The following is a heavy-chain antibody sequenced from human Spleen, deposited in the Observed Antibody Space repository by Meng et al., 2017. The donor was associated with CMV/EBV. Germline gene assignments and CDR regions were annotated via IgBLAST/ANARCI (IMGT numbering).Heavy chain of an antibody. CDR1: GFTFSSSS. D-gene: IGHD3-10*01. CDR2: ISSSSSTK. Sequence: GGSLRLSCAASGFTFSSSSMNWVRQAPGKGLEWVSYISSSSSTKYYADSVKGRFTISRDNAKNSLYLEMNSLRAEDTAFYYCATLLYGSGSYYSDYWGQGTLVTVSS. V-gene: IGHV3-48*04. CDR3: ATLLYGSGSYYSDY. J-gene: IGHJ4*02.